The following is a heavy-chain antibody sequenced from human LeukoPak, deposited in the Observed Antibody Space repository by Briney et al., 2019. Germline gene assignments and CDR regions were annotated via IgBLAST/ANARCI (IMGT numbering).Heavy chain of an antibody. J-gene: IGHJ2*01. D-gene: IGHD6-13*01. CDR1: GGSISSYY. V-gene: IGHV4-59*12. Sequence: SETLSLTCTVSGGSISSYYWSWIRQPPWKELEWIGYIHYSGSTNYNPSLKSRVTISLDTSKNQFSLKLSSVTAADTAVYYCARRIATAPRWYFDPWGRGTLVTVSS. CDR3: ARRIATAPRWYFDP. CDR2: IHYSGST.